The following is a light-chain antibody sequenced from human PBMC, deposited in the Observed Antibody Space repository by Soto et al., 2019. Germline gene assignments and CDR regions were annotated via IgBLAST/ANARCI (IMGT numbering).Light chain of an antibody. CDR2: AAS. J-gene: IGKJ1*01. CDR3: QQYYSTPLA. V-gene: IGKV1-39*01. Sequence: DIQMTQSPSSLSASVGDRVTITCRASQSISSYLNWYQQKPGKAPKLLIYAASSLQSGVPSRFSGSGSGTDFTLTISSLQAEDVAVYYCQQYYSTPLAFGQGTKVEIK. CDR1: QSISSY.